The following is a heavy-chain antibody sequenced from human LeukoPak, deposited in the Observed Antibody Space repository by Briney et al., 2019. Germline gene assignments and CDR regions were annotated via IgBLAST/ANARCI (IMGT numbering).Heavy chain of an antibody. V-gene: IGHV3-9*01. D-gene: IGHD1-26*01. Sequence: QPGRSLRLSCAASGFTFDDYAMHWVRQAPGKGLEWVSGISYNGGSSYYADSVKGRFTISRDNGKNSLYLEMTALKTEDTALYYCAKDTRGTYYENFDHWGQGTLVIVSS. CDR3: AKDTRGTYYENFDH. J-gene: IGHJ4*02. CDR1: GFTFDDYA. CDR2: ISYNGGSS.